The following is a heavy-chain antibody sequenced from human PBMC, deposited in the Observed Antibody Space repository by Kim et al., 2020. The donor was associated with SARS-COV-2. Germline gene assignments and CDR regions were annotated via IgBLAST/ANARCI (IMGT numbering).Heavy chain of an antibody. CDR3: AKAYYDSSGYLRWVDP. Sequence: SVKGQLTISRDNGKNSLYLQMNSLRAEDTALYYCAKAYYDSSGYLRWVDPWGQGTLVTVSS. V-gene: IGHV3-9*01. D-gene: IGHD3-22*01. J-gene: IGHJ5*02.